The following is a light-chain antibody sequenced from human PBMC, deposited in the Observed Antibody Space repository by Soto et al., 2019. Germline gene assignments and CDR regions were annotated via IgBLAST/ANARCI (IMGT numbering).Light chain of an antibody. J-gene: IGKJ5*01. CDR3: QQSHTFPIT. V-gene: IGKV1-12*01. CDR1: RVISSW. CDR2: AAS. Sequence: DTQMTQSPSSVSASVGDSVTITCRASRVISSWLAWYQQKPGKAPNLLIYAASNLQSGVPSRFSASGSGTDFTLTINNLQPEDFATYYCQQSHTFPITFGQGTRLEI.